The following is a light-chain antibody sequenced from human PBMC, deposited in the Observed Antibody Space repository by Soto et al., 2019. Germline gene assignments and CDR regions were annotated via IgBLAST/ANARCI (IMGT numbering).Light chain of an antibody. CDR1: HSINNL. CDR3: QQYTSYSP. Sequence: DIQMTQSPSTLSASVGDRVTITCRASHSINNLLAWYQQKPGKAPKLLIYKASNLESGVPSRFSGNGSGTEFTLTISSLQPDDFATYYCQQYTSYSPFGGGTMVEIK. V-gene: IGKV1-5*03. CDR2: KAS. J-gene: IGKJ4*02.